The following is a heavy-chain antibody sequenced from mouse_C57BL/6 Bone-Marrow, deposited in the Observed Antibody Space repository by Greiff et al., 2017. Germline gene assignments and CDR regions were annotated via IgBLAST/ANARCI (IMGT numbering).Heavy chain of an antibody. D-gene: IGHD1-1*01. CDR3: AREPHYYGSSSFAY. Sequence: EVKLVESGGGLVKPGGSLKLSCAASGFTFSSYAMSWVRQTPEKRLEWVATISDGGSYTYYPDNVKGRFTISRDTAKNNLYMQMSHLKSEDTAMYYCAREPHYYGSSSFAYWGQGTLVTVSA. CDR1: GFTFSSYA. V-gene: IGHV5-4*01. CDR2: ISDGGSYT. J-gene: IGHJ3*01.